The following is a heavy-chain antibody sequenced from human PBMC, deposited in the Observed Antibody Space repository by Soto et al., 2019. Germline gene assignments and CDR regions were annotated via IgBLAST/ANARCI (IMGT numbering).Heavy chain of an antibody. CDR1: GGTFSSYA. CDR2: IIPIFGTA. V-gene: IGHV1-69*12. J-gene: IGHJ5*02. D-gene: IGHD3-22*01. CDR3: ARVAGHDSSGYYDAWFDP. Sequence: QVQLVQSGAEVKKPGSSVKVSCKASGGTFSSYAISWVRQAPGQGLEWMGGIIPIFGTANYAQKFQGRVTITADESTITAYMELSSLRSEDTAVYYCARVAGHDSSGYYDAWFDPWGQGTLVTVSS.